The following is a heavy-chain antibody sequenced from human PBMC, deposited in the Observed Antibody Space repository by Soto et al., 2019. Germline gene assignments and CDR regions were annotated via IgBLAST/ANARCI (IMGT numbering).Heavy chain of an antibody. J-gene: IGHJ3*02. Sequence: EVQLVESGGGLVQPGGSLRLSCAASGFTVSGNYMSWVRQAPGQGLEWVSVIYAAGSTYYIDSVNGRFTISRDNSKNTLYFQMNSLRAEDTAVYYCASDIFKTGATGVFDIWGQWTRVTVSS. D-gene: IGHD1-1*01. CDR2: IYAAGST. V-gene: IGHV3-66*01. CDR1: GFTVSGNY. CDR3: ASDIFKTGATGVFDI.